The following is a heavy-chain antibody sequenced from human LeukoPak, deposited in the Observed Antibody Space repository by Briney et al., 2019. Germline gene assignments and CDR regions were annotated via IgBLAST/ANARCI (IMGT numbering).Heavy chain of an antibody. D-gene: IGHD2-21*02. CDR1: VFSISSYL. CDR2: IKSEGNST. J-gene: IGHJ4*02. Sequence: GGALRLSCAASVFSISSYLMHCVRQAPGKGLVCVSRIKSEGNSTSYADSVVARFTISRDIAENTVYLQIDSLRAEDTAVYYCTRVRASDTANFDYWGQGTLVTVSS. V-gene: IGHV3-74*01. CDR3: TRVRASDTANFDY.